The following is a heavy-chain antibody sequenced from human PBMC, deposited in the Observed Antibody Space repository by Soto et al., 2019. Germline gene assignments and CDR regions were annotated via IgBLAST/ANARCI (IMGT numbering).Heavy chain of an antibody. Sequence: GGSLRLSCAASEFTFSNFGMHWVRQAPGKGLEWVAAISADGSDKYFSGSVKGRFTISRDNSKNTLFLQMNSLRVEDAAVYYCVKGSDVARQELDYWGQGTLVTVSS. D-gene: IGHD3-3*01. J-gene: IGHJ4*02. V-gene: IGHV3-30*18. CDR1: EFTFSNFG. CDR2: ISADGSDK. CDR3: VKGSDVARQELDY.